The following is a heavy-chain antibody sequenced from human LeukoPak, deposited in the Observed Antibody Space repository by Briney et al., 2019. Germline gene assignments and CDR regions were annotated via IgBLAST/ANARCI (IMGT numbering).Heavy chain of an antibody. Sequence: SETLSLTCTVSGGSISSYYWSWIRQPPGKGLEWIGYIYYSGSTNYNPSLKSRVTISVDTSKNQFSLKLSSVTAADTAVYYCARGGSGWYPRGYYFDYWGQGTLVTVSS. CDR3: ARGGSGWYPRGYYFDY. CDR2: IYYSGST. D-gene: IGHD6-19*01. J-gene: IGHJ4*02. V-gene: IGHV4-59*01. CDR1: GGSISSYY.